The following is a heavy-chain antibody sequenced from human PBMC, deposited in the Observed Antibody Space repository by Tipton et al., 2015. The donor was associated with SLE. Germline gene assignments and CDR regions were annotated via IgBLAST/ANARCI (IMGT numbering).Heavy chain of an antibody. V-gene: IGHV4-59*02. CDR3: ARDTSSGYFDL. Sequence: TLSLTCTVSGGFVSSYYWSWIRQPPGKGLEWIGYIYYSGSTNYNPSLKSRVTISVDTSENQFSLKLTPVTAADTALYFCARDTSSGYFDLWGRGTLVTVSS. CDR2: IYYSGST. J-gene: IGHJ2*01. CDR1: GGFVSSYY. D-gene: IGHD6-25*01.